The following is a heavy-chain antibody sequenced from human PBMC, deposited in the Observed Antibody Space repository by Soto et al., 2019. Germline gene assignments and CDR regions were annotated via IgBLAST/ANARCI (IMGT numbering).Heavy chain of an antibody. CDR3: ARGRGSGSSFYYYCMDV. CDR2: IYYSGST. D-gene: IGHD3-10*01. J-gene: IGHJ6*02. V-gene: IGHV4-59*01. Sequence: LSLTCTVSVGSISSYYWSWIRQPPGKGLEWIGYIYYSGSTNYNPSLKSRVTISVDTSKNQFSLKLSSVTAADTAVYYCARGRGSGSSFYYYCMDVWGQGTTVTVSS. CDR1: VGSISSYY.